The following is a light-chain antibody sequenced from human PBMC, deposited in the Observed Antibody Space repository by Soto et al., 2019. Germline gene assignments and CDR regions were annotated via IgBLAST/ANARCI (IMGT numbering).Light chain of an antibody. CDR2: KAS. CDR1: QSIVSS. J-gene: IGKJ2*01. CDR3: QQYNSYPYT. V-gene: IGKV1-5*03. Sequence: DIQMTQSPSTLSASVGDRVTITCRASQSIVSSLAWYQQKPGKAPKVLICKASSLESGVPSRFSGSGSGTEFTLTISSLQPDDFATYYCQQYNSYPYTFGQGTKLEIK.